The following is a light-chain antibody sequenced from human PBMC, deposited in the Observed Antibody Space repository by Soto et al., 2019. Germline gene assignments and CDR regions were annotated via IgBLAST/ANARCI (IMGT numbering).Light chain of an antibody. J-gene: IGLJ3*02. Sequence: QSALTQPASVSGSPGQSITISCTGTSSDVGNYNLVSWYQQHPGEAPKLLIYEGSKRPSGVSNRFSGSKFGNTASLTISGLQAEDEVDYYCCSYADDSTWVFGGGTKLTVL. V-gene: IGLV2-23*01. CDR1: SSDVGNYNL. CDR2: EGS. CDR3: CSYADDSTWV.